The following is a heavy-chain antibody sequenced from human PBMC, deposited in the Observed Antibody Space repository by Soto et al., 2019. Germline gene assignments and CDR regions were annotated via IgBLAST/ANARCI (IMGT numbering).Heavy chain of an antibody. CDR1: GYSISSGFY. Sequence: PSETLSLTCTVSGYSISSGFYWGWFRQSPGKGLEWIGNIYHTGDAYYNPSLRSRVALSVDTSNNQFSLKLTSVTAADTAVYYCCRSGTSHLPYYFDYWGQGTLVTVSS. CDR2: IYHTGDA. V-gene: IGHV4-38-2*02. D-gene: IGHD2-15*01. J-gene: IGHJ4*02. CDR3: CRSGTSHLPYYFDY.